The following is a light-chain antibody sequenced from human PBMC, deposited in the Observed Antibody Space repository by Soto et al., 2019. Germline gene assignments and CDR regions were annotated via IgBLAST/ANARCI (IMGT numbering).Light chain of an antibody. Sequence: EIVLTQSPGTLSLSPGEIATLSCRASQSVSTSYLAWYQQKPGQAPRPLIYGASSRAIGIPDRFSGSGSGTDFTLTLSRLEPEDFAVYYCQQYGSSPWTFGQGTKVEIK. J-gene: IGKJ1*01. CDR3: QQYGSSPWT. V-gene: IGKV3-20*01. CDR2: GAS. CDR1: QSVSTSY.